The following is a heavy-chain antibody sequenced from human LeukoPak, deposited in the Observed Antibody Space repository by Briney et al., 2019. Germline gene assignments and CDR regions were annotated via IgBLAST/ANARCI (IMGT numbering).Heavy chain of an antibody. J-gene: IGHJ5*02. V-gene: IGHV4-59*12. Sequence: SETLSLTCIVSYGSISSYYWSWIRQPPGKGLEWIGQIYSSGITNYSPSLKSRVTISVDTSKNQFSLELTSVTAADTAVYYCVRESRIMTTVRYWFDPWGQGTLVTVSS. CDR3: VRESRIMTTVRYWFDP. CDR1: YGSISSYY. D-gene: IGHD1-1*01. CDR2: IYSSGIT.